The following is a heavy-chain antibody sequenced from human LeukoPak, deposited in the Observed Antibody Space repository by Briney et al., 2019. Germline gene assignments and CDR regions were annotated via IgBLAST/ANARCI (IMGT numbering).Heavy chain of an antibody. Sequence: SETLSLTCAVYGGSFSGYYWSWIRQPPGKGLEWIGEINHSGSTNYNPSLKSRVTMSVDTSKNQFSLKLSSVTAADTAVYYCARGGGRWLLRYNWFDPWGQGTLVTVSS. CDR3: ARGGGRWLLRYNWFDP. J-gene: IGHJ5*02. D-gene: IGHD5-24*01. CDR1: GGSFSGYY. CDR2: INHSGST. V-gene: IGHV4-34*01.